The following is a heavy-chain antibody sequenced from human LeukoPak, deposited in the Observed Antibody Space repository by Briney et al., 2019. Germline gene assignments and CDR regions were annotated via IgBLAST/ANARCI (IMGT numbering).Heavy chain of an antibody. J-gene: IGHJ4*02. D-gene: IGHD3-22*01. CDR1: GGSISGDNW. CDR3: ARRNYYDSTGYWNY. Sequence: SETLSLTCAVSGGSISGDNWWSWVRQPPGKGLEWIGEIRHSGSTKDNPSLKSRVTISVDKSKKQFSLRLSSVTAADTAVYYCARRNYYDSTGYWNYWGQGILVTVSS. CDR2: IRHSGST. V-gene: IGHV4-4*02.